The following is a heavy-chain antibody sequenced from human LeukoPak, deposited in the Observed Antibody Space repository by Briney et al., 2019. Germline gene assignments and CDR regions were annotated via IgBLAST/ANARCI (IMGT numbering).Heavy chain of an antibody. CDR2: ISGSGGNT. Sequence: GGSLRLSCAASGFTFSRNGMSWVRQAPGKGLEWVSAISGSGGNTYYADSVKGRFTISRENCKNTLYLQMNSLRAEDTAVYYCAKDRRAGSYDYWGQGTLVTVSS. CDR1: GFTFSRNG. D-gene: IGHD3-10*01. CDR3: AKDRRAGSYDY. V-gene: IGHV3-23*01. J-gene: IGHJ4*02.